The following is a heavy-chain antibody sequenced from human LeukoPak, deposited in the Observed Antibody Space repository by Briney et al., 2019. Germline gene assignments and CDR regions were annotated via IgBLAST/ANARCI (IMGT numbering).Heavy chain of an antibody. Sequence: PGGSLRLSCAASGLSFSTYWMHWVRQAPEKGLVWVSRISSDGSSTSYADSVKGRVIISRDSATNTLYLQVNSLRAEDTAVYYCAIGFYGFSYWGQGTLVTVPS. V-gene: IGHV3-74*01. CDR3: AIGFYGFSY. J-gene: IGHJ4*02. CDR1: GLSFSTYW. D-gene: IGHD3-3*01. CDR2: ISSDGSST.